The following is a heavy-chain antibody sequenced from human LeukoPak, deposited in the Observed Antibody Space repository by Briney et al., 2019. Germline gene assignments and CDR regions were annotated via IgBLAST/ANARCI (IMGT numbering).Heavy chain of an antibody. Sequence: PSETLSLTCTVSGYSISSGYYWGWIRQPPGKGLEWIGSIYHSGSTYYNPSLKSRVTISVDTSKNQFSLKLSSVTAADTAVYYCARLPPYSGPRGYFQHWGQGTLVTVSS. CDR3: ARLPPYSGPRGYFQH. J-gene: IGHJ1*01. CDR1: GYSISSGYY. D-gene: IGHD1-26*01. V-gene: IGHV4-38-2*02. CDR2: IYHSGST.